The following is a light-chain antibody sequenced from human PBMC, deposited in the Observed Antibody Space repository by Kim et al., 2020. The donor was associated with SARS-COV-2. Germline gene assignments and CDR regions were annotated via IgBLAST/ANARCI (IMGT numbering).Light chain of an antibody. CDR1: QSVSSN. CDR2: GAS. J-gene: IGKJ4*01. V-gene: IGKV3-15*01. CDR3: QQYNDWPPRTT. Sequence: EIVMTQSPATLSVSPGERATLSCRASQSVSSNLAWYQQKPGQAPRLLIYGASTSATGIPARFSGSGSGTEFTLTISSLQSEDFAVYYCQQYNDWPPRTTFGGGTRVDIK.